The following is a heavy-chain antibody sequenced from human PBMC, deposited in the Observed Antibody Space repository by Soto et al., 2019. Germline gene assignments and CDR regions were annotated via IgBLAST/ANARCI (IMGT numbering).Heavy chain of an antibody. CDR1: GFSLSSSGVG. CDR2: IYWDDDE. J-gene: IGHJ4*01. Sequence: QITLKASGPTLVKPSQTLTLTCTFSGFSLSSSGVGVGWIRQPPGKALEGLAFIYWDDDERYSPSLKSRLTSTKDTHNNQVVRTMTNLDPVDTATYYCAHCFFRSLFDFWGQGTMVTVSS. V-gene: IGHV2-5*02. D-gene: IGHD3-16*02. CDR3: AHCFFRSLFDF.